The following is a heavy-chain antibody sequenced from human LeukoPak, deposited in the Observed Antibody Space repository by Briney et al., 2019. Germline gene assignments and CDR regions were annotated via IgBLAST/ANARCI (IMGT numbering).Heavy chain of an antibody. J-gene: IGHJ6*02. D-gene: IGHD5-12*01. Sequence: GGSLRLSCAASGFTFSSYAMSWVRQAPGKGLEWVSAISGSGGSTYYADSVKGRFTISRDNSKNTLYLQMNSLRAEDTAVYYCARTRKYSGYDSYLYGMDVWGQGTTVTVSS. CDR3: ARTRKYSGYDSYLYGMDV. V-gene: IGHV3-23*01. CDR2: ISGSGGST. CDR1: GFTFSSYA.